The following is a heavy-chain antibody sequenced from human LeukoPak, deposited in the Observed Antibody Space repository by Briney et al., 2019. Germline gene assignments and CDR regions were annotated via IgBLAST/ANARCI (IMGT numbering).Heavy chain of an antibody. Sequence: SVKVSCKASGGTFSGSAITWVRQAPGQGLEWMGRTIPILNITNYAQKFQGRVTIFADTSTSTAYMELSGLRSDEAAVYYCARDQGLTAPPPYGMDVWGQGTTVTVSS. V-gene: IGHV1-69*04. CDR1: GGTFSGSA. CDR2: TIPILNIT. D-gene: IGHD6-19*01. J-gene: IGHJ6*02. CDR3: ARDQGLTAPPPYGMDV.